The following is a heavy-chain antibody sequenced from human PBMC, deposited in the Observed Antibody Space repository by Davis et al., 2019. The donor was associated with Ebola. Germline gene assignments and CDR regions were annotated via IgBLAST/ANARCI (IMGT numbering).Heavy chain of an antibody. CDR2: IYPGDPDT. CDR3: ARLDGGAVAATREDYYYYGMDV. Sequence: GESLKISCKGSGYSFTSYWIGWVRQMPGKGLEWMGIIYPGDPDTRYSPSFQGQVTISADKSISTAYLQWSSLKASDTAMYYCARLDGGAVAATREDYYYYGMDVWGQGTTVTVSS. J-gene: IGHJ6*02. D-gene: IGHD2-15*01. CDR1: GYSFTSYW. V-gene: IGHV5-51*01.